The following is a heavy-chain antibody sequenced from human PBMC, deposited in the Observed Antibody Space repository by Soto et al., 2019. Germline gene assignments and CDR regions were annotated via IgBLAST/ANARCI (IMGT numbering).Heavy chain of an antibody. D-gene: IGHD2-15*01. CDR1: GGSFSGYY. Sequence: PSETLSLTCAVYGGSFSGYYWSWIRQPPGKGLEWIGEINHSGSTNYNPSLKSRVTISVDTSKNQFSLKLSSVTAADTAVYCCARSRVAATSPLDYWGQGTLVTVS. CDR2: INHSGST. J-gene: IGHJ4*02. V-gene: IGHV4-34*01. CDR3: ARSRVAATSPLDY.